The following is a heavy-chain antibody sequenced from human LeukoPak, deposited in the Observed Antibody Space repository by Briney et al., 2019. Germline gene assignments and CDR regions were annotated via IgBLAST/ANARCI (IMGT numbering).Heavy chain of an antibody. CDR2: IIPIFGTA. V-gene: IGHV1-69*05. D-gene: IGHD5-18*01. CDR1: GGTFSSYA. J-gene: IGHJ4*02. CDR3: ARGGLRGYSYGQHHSLFDY. Sequence: SVKVSCKASGGTFSSYAISWVRQAPGQGLEWMGGIIPIFGTANYAQKFQGRVTITTDESTSTAYMELSSLRSEGTAVYYCARGGLRGYSYGQHHSLFDYWGQGTLVTVSS.